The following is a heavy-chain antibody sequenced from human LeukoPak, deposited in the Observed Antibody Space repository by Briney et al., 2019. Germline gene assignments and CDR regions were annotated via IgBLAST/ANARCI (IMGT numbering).Heavy chain of an antibody. CDR3: ARDPRIVVVTAHDAFDI. D-gene: IGHD2-21*02. Sequence: GGSPRLSCAASEFWVSDNYMSWVRQAPGKGLEWVSVIYSGGSTYYADSVKGRFTISRDNSKNTLYLQMNSLRAEDTAVYYCARDPRIVVVTAHDAFDIWGQGTMVTVSS. CDR2: IYSGGST. CDR1: EFWVSDNY. J-gene: IGHJ3*02. V-gene: IGHV3-66*01.